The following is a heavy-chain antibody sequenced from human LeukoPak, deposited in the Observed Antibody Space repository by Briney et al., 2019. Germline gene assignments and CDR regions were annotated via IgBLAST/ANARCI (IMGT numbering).Heavy chain of an antibody. CDR3: ARDLSSSSGYYFPYGMDV. CDR1: GYTFTGYY. V-gene: IGHV1-2*02. CDR2: INPNSGGT. D-gene: IGHD3-22*01. J-gene: IGHJ6*02. Sequence: ASVKVSCKASGYTFTGYYMHWARQAPGQGLEWMGWINPNSGGTNYAQKFQGRVTMTRDTSISTAYMELSRLRSDDTAVYYCARDLSSSSGYYFPYGMDVWGQGTTVTVSS.